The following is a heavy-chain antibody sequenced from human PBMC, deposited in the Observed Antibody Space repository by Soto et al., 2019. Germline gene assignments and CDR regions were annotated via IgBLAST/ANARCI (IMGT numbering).Heavy chain of an antibody. D-gene: IGHD5-18*01. V-gene: IGHV3-11*01. Sequence: PGRSRRLSCAPAGFTFSDHYLSWIRQAPGKGLEWVSYISSSGSTIYYADSVKGRFTNSRDNAKNSLYLQMNSLRAEDTAVYYCARDTTPQSSGYSYGRGNYYYGMDVWGQGTTVTVSS. CDR1: GFTFSDHY. CDR2: ISSSGSTI. J-gene: IGHJ6*02. CDR3: ARDTTPQSSGYSYGRGNYYYGMDV.